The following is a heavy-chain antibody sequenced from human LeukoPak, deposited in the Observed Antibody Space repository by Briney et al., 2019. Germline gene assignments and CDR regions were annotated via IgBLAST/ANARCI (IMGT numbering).Heavy chain of an antibody. CDR3: AKEGKITMVRGVITPNWFDP. Sequence: AGGSLRLSCAASGFTFSSYSMNCVRQDPGKGREWVSAISGSGGSTYYADPVKGRFTIPSANSKNTMYLQMNSLRAEDTAVYYCAKEGKITMVRGVITPNWFDPWGQGTLVTVSS. CDR2: ISGSGGST. D-gene: IGHD3-10*01. V-gene: IGHV3-23*01. CDR1: GFTFSSYS. J-gene: IGHJ5*02.